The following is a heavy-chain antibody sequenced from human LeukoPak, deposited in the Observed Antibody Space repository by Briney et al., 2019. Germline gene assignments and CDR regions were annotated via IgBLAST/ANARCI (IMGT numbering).Heavy chain of an antibody. V-gene: IGHV3-23*01. D-gene: IGHD3-10*01. CDR3: AKSEYYYGSGTYITLGDY. CDR2: ISGSDGST. J-gene: IGHJ4*02. CDR1: GFTFSSYA. Sequence: GGSLRLSCAASGFTFSSYAMNWVRQAPGKGLEWVSTISGSDGSTYYADSVKGRFTISRDNSKNTLYLQMTSLGAEDTAVYYCAKSEYYYGSGTYITLGDYWGQGTLVTVSS.